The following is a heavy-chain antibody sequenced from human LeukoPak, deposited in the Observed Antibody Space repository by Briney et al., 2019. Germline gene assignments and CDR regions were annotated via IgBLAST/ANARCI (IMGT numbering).Heavy chain of an antibody. V-gene: IGHV3-7*05. CDR2: MNQDGSEK. CDR1: GFTFTDYW. Sequence: GESLRLSCVASGFTFTDYWMGWVRQAPGRGPEWVANMNQDGSEKLYVDSVKGRFTISRDKGKNSLYLQMNSLRAEDTALYYCARRVRTDGYESALDYWGQGTLVTVSS. D-gene: IGHD5-12*01. J-gene: IGHJ4*02. CDR3: ARRVRTDGYESALDY.